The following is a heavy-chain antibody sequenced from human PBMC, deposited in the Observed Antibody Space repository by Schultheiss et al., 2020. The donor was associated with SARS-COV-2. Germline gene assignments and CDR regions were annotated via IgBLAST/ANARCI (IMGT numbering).Heavy chain of an antibody. CDR1: GFTFSSYE. J-gene: IGHJ6*03. Sequence: GGSLRLSCAASGFTFSSYEMNWVRQAPGKGLEWVSYISSSGSTIYYADSVKGRFTISRDNSKNSLYLQMNSLRAEDTALYYCAKDMSCSSTSCYPTYYYYYYMDVWGKGTTVTVSS. CDR3: AKDMSCSSTSCYPTYYYYYYMDV. D-gene: IGHD2-2*01. V-gene: IGHV3-48*03. CDR2: ISSSGSTI.